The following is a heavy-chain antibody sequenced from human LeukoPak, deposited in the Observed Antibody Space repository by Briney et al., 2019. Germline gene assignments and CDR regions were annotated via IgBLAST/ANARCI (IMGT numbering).Heavy chain of an antibody. V-gene: IGHV6-1*01. J-gene: IGHJ4*02. CDR3: ARGYSHDY. D-gene: IGHD2-21*01. CDR1: GDSISRNNTA. Sequence: SQTLSLTCAISGDSISRNNTAWNWLRQSPSRGLEWLGRTYYRSKWYNEYAGSVKSRITINPDTSKNQYSLQLTSVTPEDTAVYYCARGYSHDYWGQGTLVTVSS. CDR2: TYYRSKWYN.